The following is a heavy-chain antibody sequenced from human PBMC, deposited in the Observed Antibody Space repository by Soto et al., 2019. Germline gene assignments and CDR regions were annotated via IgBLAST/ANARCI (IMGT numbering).Heavy chain of an antibody. CDR1: GVTLSDYP. V-gene: IGHV1-69*01. D-gene: IGHD2-21*01. CDR3: AGGYCGYATCNNWILKRLDP. CDR2: LLPIFGTT. Sequence: QVQLVQSGAEVKKPGSSVKVSCKASGVTLSDYPINWVRQAPGQGLEWMGGLLPIFGTTIYAQKFQGRLTITADESTNTAYMELSDLRPEDRAIFYCAGGYCGYATCNNWILKRLDPWGQGTLVNDSS. J-gene: IGHJ5*02.